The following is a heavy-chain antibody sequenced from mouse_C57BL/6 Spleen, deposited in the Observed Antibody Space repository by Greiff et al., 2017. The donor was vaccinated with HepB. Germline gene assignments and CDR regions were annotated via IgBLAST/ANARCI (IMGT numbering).Heavy chain of an antibody. Sequence: VHLVESGAELVKPGASVKISCKASGYAFSSYWMNWVKQRPGKGLEWIGQIYPGDGDTNYNGKFKGKATLTADKSSSTAYMQLSSLTSEDSAVYFCARMGISYYFDYWGQGTTLTVSS. CDR3: ARMGISYYFDY. CDR2: IYPGDGDT. V-gene: IGHV1-80*01. CDR1: GYAFSSYW. J-gene: IGHJ2*01.